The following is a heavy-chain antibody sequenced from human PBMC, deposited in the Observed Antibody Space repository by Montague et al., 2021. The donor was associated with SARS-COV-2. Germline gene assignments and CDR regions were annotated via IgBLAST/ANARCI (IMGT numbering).Heavy chain of an antibody. Sequence: PALVKPTQTLTLTCTVSGFSLNNRLGVTWIRQPPGKALEWLAHIFLNGEQSVTTSLKTRVTVSRDTSKNQVVLSMTNVDPADTTTYYCARIRSDPPLLYLGVWDYYFDFWGQGILVSVFS. CDR3: ARIRSDPPLLYLGVWDYYFDF. V-gene: IGHV2-26*01. D-gene: IGHD3-16*02. J-gene: IGHJ4*02. CDR2: IFLNGEQ. CDR1: GFSLNNRLG.